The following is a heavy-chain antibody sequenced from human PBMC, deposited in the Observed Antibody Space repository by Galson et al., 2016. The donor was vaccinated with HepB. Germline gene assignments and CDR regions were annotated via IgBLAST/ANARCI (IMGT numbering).Heavy chain of an antibody. D-gene: IGHD3-22*01. V-gene: IGHV2-70*11. CDR2: IDWDDDK. CDR1: GFSLSSRGMC. Sequence: PALVKPTQTLTLTCTFSGFSLSSRGMCVSWIRQPPGKALEWLARIDWDDDKYYSASLESRLSISKDTSKNQVVLTMTNMDPVDTATYYCARIQIYYYDIGLYYYDWGQGTLVTVSS. J-gene: IGHJ4*02. CDR3: ARIQIYYYDIGLYYYD.